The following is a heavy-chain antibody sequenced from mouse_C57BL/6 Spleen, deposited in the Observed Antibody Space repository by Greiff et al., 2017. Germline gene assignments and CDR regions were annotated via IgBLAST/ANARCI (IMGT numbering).Heavy chain of an antibody. CDR2: IDPETGGT. V-gene: IGHV1-15*01. CDR1: GYTFTDYE. D-gene: IGHD1-1*01. Sequence: QVQLQESGAELVRPGASVPLSCKASGYTFTDYEMHWVKQTPVHGLEWIGAIDPETGGTAYNQKCKGKAILTADKSSSTAYMELRRLTAEDSAVYYCTRRAVVATDEFADWGQGTLVTVSA. CDR3: TRRAVVATDEFAD. J-gene: IGHJ3*01.